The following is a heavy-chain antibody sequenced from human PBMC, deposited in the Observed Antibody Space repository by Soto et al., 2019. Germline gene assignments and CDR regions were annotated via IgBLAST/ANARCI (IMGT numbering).Heavy chain of an antibody. CDR3: ARVMRSLLSITALDT. CDR1: GYTFTRYQ. CDR2: IDPSGGKT. Sequence: ASVKVSCKASGYTFTRYQIHCVRQAPGQGLEWMGMIDPSGGKTNYAQKFQGRVTMTRDTSTSTVYMALSSLRSEDTAIYFCARVMRSLLSITALDTWGQGTLVTVSS. J-gene: IGHJ5*02. D-gene: IGHD5-18*01. V-gene: IGHV1-46*01.